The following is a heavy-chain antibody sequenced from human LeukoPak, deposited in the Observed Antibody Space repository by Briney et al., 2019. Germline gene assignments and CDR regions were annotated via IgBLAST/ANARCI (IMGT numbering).Heavy chain of an antibody. D-gene: IGHD3-9*01. CDR1: GFTVSSNY. V-gene: IGHV3-53*01. CDR3: ASADYDILTGYYL. J-gene: IGHJ5*02. CDR2: IYSVGST. Sequence: GGSLRLSCAASGFTVSSNYMSWVRQAPGKGLEWVSVIYSVGSTYYADSVKGRFTISRDNSKNTLYLQMNSLRAEDTAVYYCASADYDILTGYYLWGQGTLVTVSS.